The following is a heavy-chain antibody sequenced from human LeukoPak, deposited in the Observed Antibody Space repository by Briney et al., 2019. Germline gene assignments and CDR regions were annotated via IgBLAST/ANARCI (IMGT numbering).Heavy chain of an antibody. CDR3: ARGAVADNWFDP. Sequence: SETLALTCSVSGGTISSYYWSWIRQPAGKGLEWIGRIYTSGSTNYNPSLKSRVTMSVDTSKNQFSLKLSSVSAADTAVYYCARGAVADNWFDPWGQGTLVTVSS. J-gene: IGHJ5*02. D-gene: IGHD6-19*01. CDR1: GGTISSYY. CDR2: IYTSGST. V-gene: IGHV4-4*07.